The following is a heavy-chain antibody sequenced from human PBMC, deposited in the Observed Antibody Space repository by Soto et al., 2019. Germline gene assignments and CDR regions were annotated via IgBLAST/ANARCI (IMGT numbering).Heavy chain of an antibody. Sequence: SETLSLTCTVSGASISGFYWSWIRKSAGKGLEWIGRIYATGTTDYNPSLKSRVMMSVDTSKKQFSLKLRSVTAADTAVYYRVRDGTKTLGDWFDPWGQG. V-gene: IGHV4-4*07. CDR2: IYATGTT. CDR3: VRDGTKTLGDWFDP. J-gene: IGHJ5*02. D-gene: IGHD1-1*01. CDR1: GASISGFY.